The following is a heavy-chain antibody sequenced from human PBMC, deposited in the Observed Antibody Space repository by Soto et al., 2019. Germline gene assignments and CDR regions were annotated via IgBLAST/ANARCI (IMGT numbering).Heavy chain of an antibody. CDR1: GYTFTSYY. D-gene: IGHD3-22*01. V-gene: IGHV1-46*01. Sequence: QVQLVQSGAEVKKPGASVKVSCKASGYTFTSYYMHWVRQAPGQGLEWLGGIIPILGTPSYAQRFQDRVTITADKSTRTAYMEVSSLRSEDTAVYYCARERSRYDRSGYYRPDYWGQGTLVTVSS. CDR2: IIPILGTP. J-gene: IGHJ4*02. CDR3: ARERSRYDRSGYYRPDY.